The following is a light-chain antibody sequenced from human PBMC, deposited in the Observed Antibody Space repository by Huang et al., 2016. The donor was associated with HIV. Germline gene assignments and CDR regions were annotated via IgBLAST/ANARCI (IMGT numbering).Light chain of an antibody. CDR2: DTS. J-gene: IGKJ2*01. Sequence: EIVLTQSPATLSLSPGERATISCRASQSVSSYLAWYQQKPGQAPRLLIYDTSNRATGSPARCGGSGSGTDFTLTISSLEPEDFAVYCCQQRGNWPYTFGQGTKLEIK. CDR1: QSVSSY. CDR3: QQRGNWPYT. V-gene: IGKV3-11*01.